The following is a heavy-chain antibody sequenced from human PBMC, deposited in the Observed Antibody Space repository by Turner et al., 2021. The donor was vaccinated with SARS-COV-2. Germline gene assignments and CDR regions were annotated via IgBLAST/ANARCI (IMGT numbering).Heavy chain of an antibody. Sequence: VQLVESGGGLVKPGGSLRLSCAASGFTFSSYSMNWVRQAPGKGLEWVAVIWYDGSNEYYADSVKGRFTISRDNSKNTLYLQINSLRSEDTAVYYCARDLVSYGMDVWGQGTTVTVSS. CDR3: ARDLVSYGMDV. V-gene: IGHV3-33*08. J-gene: IGHJ6*02. CDR1: GFTFSSYS. D-gene: IGHD3-16*01. CDR2: IWYDGSNE.